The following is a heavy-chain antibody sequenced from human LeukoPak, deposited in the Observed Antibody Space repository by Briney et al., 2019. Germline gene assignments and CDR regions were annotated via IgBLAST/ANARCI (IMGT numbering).Heavy chain of an antibody. CDR1: GFTFSSYA. CDR3: AKALSPYCSCWYYYPL. Sequence: GGSLRLSCAASGFTFSSYAMSWVRQAPGKGLEWVSAISGSGGSTYYADSVKGRFTISRDNSKNTLYLQMNSLRAEDTAVYYCAKALSPYCSCWYYYPLGGQGTLVTVSS. D-gene: IGHD6-19*01. V-gene: IGHV3-23*01. CDR2: ISGSGGST. J-gene: IGHJ4*02.